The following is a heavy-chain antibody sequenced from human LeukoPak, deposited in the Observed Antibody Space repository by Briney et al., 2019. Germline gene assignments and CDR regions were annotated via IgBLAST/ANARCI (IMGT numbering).Heavy chain of an antibody. V-gene: IGHV4-39*07. CDR2: IYYSGST. D-gene: IGHD1-26*01. J-gene: IGHJ3*02. CDR1: GGSISSSGFY. CDR3: ARGELRVFAFDI. Sequence: KPSETLSLTCTVSGGSISSSGFYWGWIRQPPGKGLEWIATIYYSGSTYYNPSLKSRVTISVDTSKNQFSLKLSSVTAADTAVYYCARGELRVFAFDIWGQGTMVTVSS.